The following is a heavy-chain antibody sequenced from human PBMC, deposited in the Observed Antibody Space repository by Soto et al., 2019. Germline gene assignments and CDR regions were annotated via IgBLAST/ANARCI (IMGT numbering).Heavy chain of an antibody. CDR1: GGSISSSSYY. D-gene: IGHD4-4*01. V-gene: IGHV4-39*01. CDR3: ARQLRISNQNAYYYFYYGMDV. J-gene: IGHJ6*02. CDR2: IYYSGST. Sequence: QLQLQESGPGLVKPSETLSLTCTVSGGSISSSSYYWGWIRQPPGKGLEWIGSIYYSGSTYYNPSLKSRVTISVDTSKNQFSLKLSSVTAADTAVYYCARQLRISNQNAYYYFYYGMDVWGQGTTVTVSS.